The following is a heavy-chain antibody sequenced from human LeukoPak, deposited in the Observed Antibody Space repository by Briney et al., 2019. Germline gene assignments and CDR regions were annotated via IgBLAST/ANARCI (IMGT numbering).Heavy chain of an antibody. Sequence: GASVKVSCKASGYTFTSYGITWVRQAPGQGLEWMGWISGYSGNANYAQKFQDRVVMTTDRSTSTAYMELRSVRSDDTAVYYCARCYSSSWQRLDNWGQGTLVIVSS. D-gene: IGHD6-13*01. CDR3: ARCYSSSWQRLDN. J-gene: IGHJ4*02. CDR1: GYTFTSYG. CDR2: ISGYSGNA. V-gene: IGHV1-18*01.